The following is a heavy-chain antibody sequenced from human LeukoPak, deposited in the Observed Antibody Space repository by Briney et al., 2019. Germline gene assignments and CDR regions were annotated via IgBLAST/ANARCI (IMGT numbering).Heavy chain of an antibody. CDR1: GGSISSYY. CDR2: IYYSGST. J-gene: IGHJ6*03. V-gene: IGHV4-59*01. CDR3: ARGNYDFWSGIGYMDV. Sequence: SETLSLTCTVSGGSISSYYWSWIRQPPGKGLEWIGYIYYSGSTNYNPSLKSRVTISVDTSKNQFSLKLSSVTAADTAVYYCARGNYDFWSGIGYMDVWGKGTTVTVSS. D-gene: IGHD3-3*01.